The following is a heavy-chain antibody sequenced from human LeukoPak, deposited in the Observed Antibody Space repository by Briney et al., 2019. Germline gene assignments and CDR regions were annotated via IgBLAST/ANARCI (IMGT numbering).Heavy chain of an antibody. CDR2: IYYSGST. CDR1: GGSIRSGGYY. Sequence: PLSLTCSVSGGSIRSGGYYWRWSRQHPGKGLEWIGYIYYSGSTYYNPSLKSPVTISVDTSKNQFSLKLSSVTAADTAVYYSARARTRAGFDYWGQGTLVTVSS. D-gene: IGHD1-14*01. CDR3: ARARTRAGFDY. V-gene: IGHV4-31*01. J-gene: IGHJ4*02.